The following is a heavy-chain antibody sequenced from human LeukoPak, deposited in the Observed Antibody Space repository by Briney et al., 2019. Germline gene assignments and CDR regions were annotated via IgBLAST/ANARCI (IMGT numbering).Heavy chain of an antibody. CDR3: ARVMATVTTRDAFDI. Sequence: GGSLRLSCAASGFTFSSYWMSWVRQAPGKGLEWVSVIYSGGSTYYADSVKGRFTISRDNSKNTLYLQMNSLRAEDTAVYYCARVMATVTTRDAFDIWGQGTMVTVSS. V-gene: IGHV3-53*01. CDR1: GFTFSSYW. CDR2: IYSGGST. J-gene: IGHJ3*02. D-gene: IGHD4-17*01.